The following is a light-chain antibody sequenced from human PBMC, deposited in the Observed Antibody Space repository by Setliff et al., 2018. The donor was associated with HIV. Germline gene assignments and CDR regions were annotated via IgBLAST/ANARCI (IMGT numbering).Light chain of an antibody. J-gene: IGLJ1*01. CDR3: SSYTSSSPPYV. CDR1: SSDVGSYNY. V-gene: IGLV2-14*03. Sequence: QSALTQPASVSGFPGQSITISCTGSSSDVGSYNYVSWYQQHPGKAPKLMISDVSKRPSGVSNRFSGSKSGNTASLTISGLQAEDEADYYCSSYTSSSPPYVFGTGTKSPS. CDR2: DVS.